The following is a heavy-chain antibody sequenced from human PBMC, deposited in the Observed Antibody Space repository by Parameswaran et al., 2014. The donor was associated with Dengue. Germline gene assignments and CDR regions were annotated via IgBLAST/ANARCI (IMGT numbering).Heavy chain of an antibody. CDR3: AKDGYCSGGSCYHDAFDI. D-gene: IGHD2-15*01. Sequence: RWIRQPPGKGLEWVSAISGSGGSTYYADSVKGRFTISRDNSKNTLYLQMNSLRAEDTAVYYCAKDGYCSGGSCYHDAFDIWGQGTMVTVSS. J-gene: IGHJ3*02. V-gene: IGHV3-23*01. CDR2: ISGSGGST.